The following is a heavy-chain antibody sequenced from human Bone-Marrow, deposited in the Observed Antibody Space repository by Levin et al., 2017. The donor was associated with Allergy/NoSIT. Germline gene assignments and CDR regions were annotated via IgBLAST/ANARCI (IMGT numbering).Heavy chain of an antibody. CDR1: GFTFSSYS. Sequence: AGGSLRLSCAASGFTFSSYSMNWVRQAPGKGLEWVSYISSSGSATYYADSVKGRFTISRDNAKNSLFLQMNSLRDEDTAVYYCARAKSNYYGMGVWGQGTTVTVSS. CDR2: ISSSGSAT. CDR3: ARAKSNYYGMGV. V-gene: IGHV3-48*02. J-gene: IGHJ6*02.